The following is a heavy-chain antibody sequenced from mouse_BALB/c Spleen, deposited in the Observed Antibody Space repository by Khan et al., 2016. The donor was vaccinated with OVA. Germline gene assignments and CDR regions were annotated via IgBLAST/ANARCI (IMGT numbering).Heavy chain of an antibody. Sequence: VQLQESGPGLVAPSQSLSITCTVSGFSLSRYNIHWVRQPPGMGLEWLGMIWGGGGTDYNSTLKSRLSISKDNSKSQVFLKMNSLQTDDSAMYYCARAYYRYDGYYAMDYWGQGTSVTVSS. CDR2: IWGGGGT. D-gene: IGHD2-14*01. CDR3: ARAYYRYDGYYAMDY. CDR1: GFSLSRYN. V-gene: IGHV2-6-4*01. J-gene: IGHJ4*01.